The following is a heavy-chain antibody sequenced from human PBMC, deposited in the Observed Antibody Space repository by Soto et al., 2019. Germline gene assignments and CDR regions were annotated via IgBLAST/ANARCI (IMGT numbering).Heavy chain of an antibody. CDR2: ISYDGSNK. CDR3: AKDYYDFWSGHYFDY. CDR1: GFTFSSYG. J-gene: IGHJ4*02. Sequence: QVQLVESGGGVVQPGRSLRLSCAASGFTFSSYGMHWVRQAPGKGLEWVAVISYDGSNKYYADSVKGRFTISRDNSKNTLYLQMNSLRAEDTAVYYCAKDYYDFWSGHYFDYWGQGTPVTVSS. D-gene: IGHD3-3*01. V-gene: IGHV3-30*18.